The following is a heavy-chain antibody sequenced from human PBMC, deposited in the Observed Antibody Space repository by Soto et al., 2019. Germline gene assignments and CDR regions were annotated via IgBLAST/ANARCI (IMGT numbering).Heavy chain of an antibody. CDR2: IYYSGST. V-gene: IGHV4-39*01. Sequence: SETLSLTCTVSGGSISSSSYYWGWIRQPPGKGLEWIGSIYYSGSTYYNPSLKSRVTISVDTSKNQFSLKLSSVTAADTAVYYCARQAKPADYWGQGTLVTVS. CDR1: GGSISSSSYY. J-gene: IGHJ4*02. CDR3: ARQAKPADY.